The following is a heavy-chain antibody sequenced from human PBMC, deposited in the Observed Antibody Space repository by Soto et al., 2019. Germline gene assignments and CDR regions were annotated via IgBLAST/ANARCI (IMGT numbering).Heavy chain of an antibody. CDR2: ISYSGRT. V-gene: IGHV4-39*01. D-gene: IGHD4-17*01. CDR1: GSSIITNNHF. J-gene: IGHJ4*02. Sequence: SETLSLTCTVSGSSIITNNHFGVWIRQSPRRGLELIGSISYSGRTYDNPSLQSRVTISIDASKNQFSLKLTSVTTADTSIYYCARRRASDYGGNHHPYYFDRWGQGTLVTVSS. CDR3: ARRRASDYGGNHHPYYFDR.